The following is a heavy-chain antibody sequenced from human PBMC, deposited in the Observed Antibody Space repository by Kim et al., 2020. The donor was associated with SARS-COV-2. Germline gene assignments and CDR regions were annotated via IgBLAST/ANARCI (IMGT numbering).Heavy chain of an antibody. Sequence: SETLSLTCAVSGGSISSSNWWSWVRQPPGKGLEWIGEIYHSGSTNYNPSLKSRVTISVDKSKNQFSLKLSSVTAADTAVYYCASRVRGPWVYFDYWGQGTLVTVSS. CDR1: GGSISSSNW. CDR2: IYHSGST. J-gene: IGHJ4*02. D-gene: IGHD3-10*01. V-gene: IGHV4-4*02. CDR3: ASRVRGPWVYFDY.